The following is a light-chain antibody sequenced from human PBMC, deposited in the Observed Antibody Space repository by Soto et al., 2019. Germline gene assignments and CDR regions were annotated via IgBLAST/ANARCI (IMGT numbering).Light chain of an antibody. V-gene: IGLV3-21*04. J-gene: IGLJ2*01. Sequence: SYELTQPPSVSVAPGKTARITCGGTNIGSKSVHWYQQKPGQAPVLVIYYDSDRPSGIPERFSGSNSGNTATLTISRVEAGDEADYYCQVWDRSSDHRVFGGGTKLTVL. CDR2: YDS. CDR1: NIGSKS. CDR3: QVWDRSSDHRV.